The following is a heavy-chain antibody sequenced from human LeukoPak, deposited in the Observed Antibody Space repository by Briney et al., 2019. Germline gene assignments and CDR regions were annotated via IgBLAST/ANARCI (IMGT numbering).Heavy chain of an antibody. CDR1: GYTFTSYY. D-gene: IGHD5-18*01. CDR3: AREDRSDTAIDY. V-gene: IGHV1-2*02. J-gene: IGHJ4*02. CDR2: INPNSGGT. Sequence: ASVKVSCKASGYTFTSYYMHWVRQAPGQGLEWMGWINPNSGGTNYAQKFQGRVTMTRDTSISTAYMELSRLRSDDTAVYYCAREDRSDTAIDYWGQGTLVTVSS.